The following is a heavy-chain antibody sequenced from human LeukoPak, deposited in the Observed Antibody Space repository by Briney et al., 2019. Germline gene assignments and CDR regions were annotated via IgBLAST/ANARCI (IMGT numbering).Heavy chain of an antibody. CDR2: ISWNSGSI. Sequence: GGSLRLSCAASGFTFDDYAMDWVGQAPGKGLEWVSSISWNSGSIGYADSVKGRFTISRDNAKNSLYLQMNSLRAEDTALYYCAKDPLSNYYDSSGSFDYWGQGTLVTVSS. CDR3: AKDPLSNYYDSSGSFDY. CDR1: GFTFDDYA. D-gene: IGHD3-22*01. J-gene: IGHJ4*02. V-gene: IGHV3-9*01.